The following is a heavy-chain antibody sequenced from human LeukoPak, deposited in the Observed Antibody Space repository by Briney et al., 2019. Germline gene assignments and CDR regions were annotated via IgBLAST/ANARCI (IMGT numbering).Heavy chain of an antibody. V-gene: IGHV3-64*01. Sequence: GGSLRLSCAASGFTFSSYAMHWVRQAPGKGLEYVSAISSNGGSTYYANSVKGRFTISRDNAKNSLYLQMNSLRAEDTAVYYCARLNARNPDYWGQGTLVTVSS. D-gene: IGHD1-14*01. CDR3: ARLNARNPDY. J-gene: IGHJ4*02. CDR2: ISSNGGST. CDR1: GFTFSSYA.